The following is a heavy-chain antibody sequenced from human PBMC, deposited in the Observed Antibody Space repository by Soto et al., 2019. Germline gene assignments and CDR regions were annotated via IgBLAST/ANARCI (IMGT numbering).Heavy chain of an antibody. CDR1: GGSISSYY. D-gene: IGHD1-26*01. CDR2: IYTSGST. J-gene: IGHJ6*02. Sequence: SETLSLTCTVSGGSISSYYWSWIRQPAGKGLEWIGRIYTSGSTNYNPSLKSRVTMSVDTSKNQFSLKLSSVTAADTAVYYCGGSGVSMRDYYYYGMDVWGQGTTVTVSS. V-gene: IGHV4-4*07. CDR3: GGSGVSMRDYYYYGMDV.